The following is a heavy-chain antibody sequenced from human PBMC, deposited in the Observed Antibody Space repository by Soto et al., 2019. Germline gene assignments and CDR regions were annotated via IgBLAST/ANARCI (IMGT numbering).Heavy chain of an antibody. V-gene: IGHV3-30-3*01. J-gene: IGHJ4*02. CDR2: ISYDGSNK. Sequence: QVQLVESGGGVVQPGRSLRLSCAASGFTFSSYAMNWVHQAPGKGLEWVALISYDGSNKYYADSVKGRFTISRDSSKNTLYLQMNSLRAADTAVYYCGRCSSTSCHLGSDYWGQGTLVTVSS. D-gene: IGHD2-2*01. CDR3: GRCSSTSCHLGSDY. CDR1: GFTFSSYA.